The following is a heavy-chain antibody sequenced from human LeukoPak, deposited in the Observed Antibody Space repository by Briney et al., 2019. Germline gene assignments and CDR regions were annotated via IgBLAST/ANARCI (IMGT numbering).Heavy chain of an antibody. V-gene: IGHV1-69*04. J-gene: IGHJ5*02. CDR3: AGGGVVPAANWFDP. CDR1: GGTFSSYA. CDR2: IIPILGIA. Sequence: ASVKVSCTASGGTFSSYAISWVRQAPGQGLEWMGRIIPILGIANYAQKFQGRVTITADKSTSTAYMELSSLRSEDTAVYYCAGGGVVPAANWFDPWGQGTLVTVSS. D-gene: IGHD2-2*01.